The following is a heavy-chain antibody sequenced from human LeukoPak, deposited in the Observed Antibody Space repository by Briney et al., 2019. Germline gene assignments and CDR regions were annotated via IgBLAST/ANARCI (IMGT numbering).Heavy chain of an antibody. Sequence: PSETLSLTCAVCGGSFSGYYWSWIRQPPGKGLEWIGEINHSGSTNYNPSLKSRVTISVDTSKNQFSLKLSSVTAADTAVYYCASLEPPYYYDSSGPAEGMDVWGQGTTVTVSS. CDR3: ASLEPPYYYDSSGPAEGMDV. J-gene: IGHJ6*02. CDR1: GGSFSGYY. CDR2: INHSGST. V-gene: IGHV4-34*01. D-gene: IGHD3-22*01.